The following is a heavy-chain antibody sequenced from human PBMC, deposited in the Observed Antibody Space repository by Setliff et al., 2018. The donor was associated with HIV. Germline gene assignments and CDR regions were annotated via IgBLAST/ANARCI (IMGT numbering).Heavy chain of an antibody. CDR2: IIPMYDTR. CDR1: GGTFSSFV. D-gene: IGHD3-3*01. J-gene: IGHJ6*03. Sequence: ASVKVSCKTSGGTFSSFVITWVRQAPGQGLEWMGGIIPMYDTRNYAQKFQGRVTITADASTSTVYMELSSLRSEDTAVYYCARSSTISHYYMDVWGKGTTVTVS. CDR3: ARSSTISHYYMDV. V-gene: IGHV1-69*13.